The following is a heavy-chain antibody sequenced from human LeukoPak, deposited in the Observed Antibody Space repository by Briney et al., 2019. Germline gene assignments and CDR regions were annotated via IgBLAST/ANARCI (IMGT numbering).Heavy chain of an antibody. D-gene: IGHD1-26*01. CDR1: GDSVSSNSAA. Sequence: SQTLSLICAISGDSVSSNSAAWNWIRQSPSRGLEWLGRTYYRSKWYNDYAVSVESRITINPDTSKNQFSLHLNSVTPEDTAVYYCARGGSGHIVSLFKYWGQGTLVTVSS. CDR2: TYYRSKWYN. J-gene: IGHJ4*02. V-gene: IGHV6-1*01. CDR3: ARGGSGHIVSLFKY.